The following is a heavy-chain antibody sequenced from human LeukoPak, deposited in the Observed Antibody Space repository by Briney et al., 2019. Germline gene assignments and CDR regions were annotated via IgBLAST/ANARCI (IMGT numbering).Heavy chain of an antibody. D-gene: IGHD3-22*01. CDR3: ARTTEDYDSSGYYNAPFDY. J-gene: IGHJ4*02. Sequence: PGRSLRLSCAASGFTFSSYAVHWVRQAPGKGLEWVAVISYDGSNKYYADSVKGRFTISRDNSKNTLYLQMNSLRAEDTAVYYCARTTEDYDSSGYYNAPFDYWGQGTLVTVSS. V-gene: IGHV3-30-3*01. CDR2: ISYDGSNK. CDR1: GFTFSSYA.